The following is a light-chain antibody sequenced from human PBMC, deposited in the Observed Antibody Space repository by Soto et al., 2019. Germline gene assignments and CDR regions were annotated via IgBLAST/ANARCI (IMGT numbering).Light chain of an antibody. CDR3: MQALQTLRT. J-gene: IGKJ1*01. Sequence: DIVLTQSPLYLPVTPGEPASISCRSSQSLLHTNGKNYLDWYLQKPGQSPQLLIYLGSNRASGVPDRFSGSGSGTEFTLRISRVESEDVGVYYCMQALQTLRTFGQGTKVEIK. CDR2: LGS. V-gene: IGKV2-28*01. CDR1: QSLLHTNGKNY.